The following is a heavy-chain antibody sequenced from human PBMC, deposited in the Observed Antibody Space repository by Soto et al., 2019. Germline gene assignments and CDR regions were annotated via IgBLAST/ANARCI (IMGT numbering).Heavy chain of an antibody. V-gene: IGHV3-43*01. CDR2: ITWDGDTS. J-gene: IGHJ3*02. Sequence: EVQLVESGGVVVQPGGSLRLSCAASGFTFNDYTMYWVRQAPGKGLEWVSLITWDGDTSFYGYSVRGRFTISRDNSKNSLLLQTNSLPTEEIAFYYCAREPLSLRSCFDAFDIWGRGTLVTVSS. CDR1: GFTFNDYT. CDR3: AREPLSLRSCFDAFDI. D-gene: IGHD3-16*01.